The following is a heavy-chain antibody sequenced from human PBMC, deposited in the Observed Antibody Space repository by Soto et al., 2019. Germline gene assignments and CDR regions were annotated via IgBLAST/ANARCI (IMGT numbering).Heavy chain of an antibody. J-gene: IGHJ6*02. D-gene: IGHD3-22*01. CDR2: IKSKTDGGTT. CDR3: TPSPRRREGYYDSSENPGWSYYYYGMDV. CDR1: GFTFSNAW. V-gene: IGHV3-15*07. Sequence: GGSLRLSCAASGFTFSNAWMNWVRQAPGKGLEWVGRIKSKTDGGTTDYAAPVKGRFTISRDDSKNTLYLQMNSLKTEATAVYYCTPSPRRREGYYDSSENPGWSYYYYGMDVWGQGTTVTVSS.